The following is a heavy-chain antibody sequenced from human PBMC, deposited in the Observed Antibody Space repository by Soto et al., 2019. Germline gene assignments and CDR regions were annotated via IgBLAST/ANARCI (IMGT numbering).Heavy chain of an antibody. CDR2: ISYDGSNK. V-gene: IGHV3-30*03. CDR3: ATVGGIAARLRSKGGVYYYGMDV. J-gene: IGHJ6*02. CDR1: GFTFSSYG. D-gene: IGHD6-6*01. Sequence: QVQLVESGGGVVQPGRSLRLSCAASGFTFSSYGMHWVRQAPGKGLEWVAVISYDGSNKYYADSVKGRFTISRDNSKNTLYLQRNSLRAEDTAVYYWATVGGIAARLRSKGGVYYYGMDVWGQGTTVTVSS.